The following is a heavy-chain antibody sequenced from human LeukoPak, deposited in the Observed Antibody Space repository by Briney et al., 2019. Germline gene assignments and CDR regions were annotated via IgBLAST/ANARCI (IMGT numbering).Heavy chain of an antibody. CDR2: ISSSTSYT. CDR1: GFTFSDYY. J-gene: IGHJ3*02. V-gene: IGHV3-11*06. CDR3: AGGTYAFDI. Sequence: GGSLRLSCAASGFTFSDYYMSWIRQAPGKGLEWVSYISSSTSYTNYADSVKGRFTTSRDNAKNSLYLQMNSLRAEDTAVYYCAGGTYAFDIWGQGTMVTVSS. D-gene: IGHD2-2*01.